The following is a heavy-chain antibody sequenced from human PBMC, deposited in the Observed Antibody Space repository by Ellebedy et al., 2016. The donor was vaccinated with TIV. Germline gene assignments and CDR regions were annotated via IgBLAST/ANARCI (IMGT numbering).Heavy chain of an antibody. CDR3: ARGHFAAGTYLDK. V-gene: IGHV3-74*01. J-gene: IGHJ4*02. D-gene: IGHD3-10*01. CDR2: INGDGQTT. Sequence: GGSLRLSCTASGFTFSDYWMHWVRQAPGKGLVWVARINGDGQTTTHADSVRGRFTVSRANAKNTMYLQMNSVRAEDTALYYCARGHFAAGTYLDKWGQGTLVTVSS. CDR1: GFTFSDYW.